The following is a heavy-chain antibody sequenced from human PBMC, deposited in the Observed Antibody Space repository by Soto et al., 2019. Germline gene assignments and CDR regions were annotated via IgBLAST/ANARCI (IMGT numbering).Heavy chain of an antibody. CDR3: ARDWAPTAPHDY. D-gene: IGHD3-16*01. CDR1: GFTFASYN. V-gene: IGHV3-11*01. Sequence: GGSLRLSCASSGFTFASYNMLWVRQAPGKGLEWVSYISSSGSTIYYADSVKGRFTISRDNAKNSLYLQMNSLRAEDTAVYYCARDWAPTAPHDYWGQGTMVTVYS. J-gene: IGHJ4*02. CDR2: ISSSGSTI.